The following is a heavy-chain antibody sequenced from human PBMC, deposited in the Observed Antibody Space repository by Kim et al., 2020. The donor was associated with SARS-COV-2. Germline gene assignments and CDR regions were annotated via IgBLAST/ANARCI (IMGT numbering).Heavy chain of an antibody. CDR2: ST. Sequence: STYYNPSIKSRVTISVDRSTNQFSLKVSSVTAADTAVYYCARVTAAALFDYWGQGTLVTVSS. CDR3: ARVTAAALFDY. J-gene: IGHJ4*02. V-gene: IGHV4-30-2*01. D-gene: IGHD6-13*01.